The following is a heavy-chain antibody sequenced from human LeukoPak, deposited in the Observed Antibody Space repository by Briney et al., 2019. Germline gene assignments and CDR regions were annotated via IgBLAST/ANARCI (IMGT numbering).Heavy chain of an antibody. J-gene: IGHJ3*02. D-gene: IGHD3-10*01. Sequence: SETLSLTCTVSGGSISSSSYYWGWIRQPPGKGLEWIGSIYYSGSTYYNPSLKSRVTISVDTSKNQFSLKLSSVIAADTAVYYCARQGLDGFPTQGGAFDIWGQGTMVTVSS. CDR2: IYYSGST. CDR1: GGSISSSSYY. CDR3: ARQGLDGFPTQGGAFDI. V-gene: IGHV4-39*01.